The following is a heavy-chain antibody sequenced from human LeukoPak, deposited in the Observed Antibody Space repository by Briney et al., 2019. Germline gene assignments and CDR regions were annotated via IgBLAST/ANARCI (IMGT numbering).Heavy chain of an antibody. V-gene: IGHV1-2*02. Sequence: ASVKVSCKASGYTFTDYYMHWVRQAPGQGLEWMGWINPNSGGTNYAQKFQGRVTMTRDTSISTAYMELSRLRSDDTAVYYCARIRLGTLWYRLDGMDVWGQGTTVTVSS. J-gene: IGHJ6*02. D-gene: IGHD2-15*01. CDR1: GYTFTDYY. CDR3: ARIRLGTLWYRLDGMDV. CDR2: INPNSGGT.